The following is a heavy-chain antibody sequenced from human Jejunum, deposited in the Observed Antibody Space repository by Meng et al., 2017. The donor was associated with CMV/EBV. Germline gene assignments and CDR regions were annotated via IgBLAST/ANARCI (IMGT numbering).Heavy chain of an antibody. D-gene: IGHD1-26*01. Sequence: QGQLQGSGPGLGKSSETLSLTCFVSAGSISGYYWSWIRQPAGKGLEWIGRIYTSGSTHYNPSLKSRLTMSVDLSNNQISLKLRSVTAADTAVYYCARESGSYYWFDPWGQGTLVTVSS. CDR2: IYTSGST. J-gene: IGHJ5*02. CDR3: ARESGSYYWFDP. CDR1: AGSISGYY. V-gene: IGHV4-4*07.